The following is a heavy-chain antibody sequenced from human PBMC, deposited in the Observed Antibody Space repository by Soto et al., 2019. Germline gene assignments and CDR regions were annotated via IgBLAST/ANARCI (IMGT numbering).Heavy chain of an antibody. J-gene: IGHJ5*02. CDR3: ARFDYYDSSDYWKFDT. CDR1: GGSISSYY. V-gene: IGHV4-59*01. CDR2: IYYSGST. Sequence: SETLSLTCTVSGGSISSYYWSWIRQPPGKGLEWIGYIYYSGSTNYNPSLKSRVTISVDTSKNQFSLKLSSVTAADTAVYYCARFDYYDSSDYWKFDTWGQGTLVTVSS. D-gene: IGHD3-22*01.